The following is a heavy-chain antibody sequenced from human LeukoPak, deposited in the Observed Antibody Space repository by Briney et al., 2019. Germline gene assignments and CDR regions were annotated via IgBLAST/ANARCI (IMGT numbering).Heavy chain of an antibody. J-gene: IGHJ4*02. CDR1: GFTFSSYS. Sequence: GGSLRLSCAASGFTFSSYSMNWVRQAPGKGLEWVSSISSSSSYIYYADSVKGRFSISRDNSENTLYLQMNSLRAEDTAVYYCAKATGYLLWGQGTLVTVSS. CDR2: ISSSSSYI. V-gene: IGHV3-21*04. D-gene: IGHD1-14*01. CDR3: AKATGYLL.